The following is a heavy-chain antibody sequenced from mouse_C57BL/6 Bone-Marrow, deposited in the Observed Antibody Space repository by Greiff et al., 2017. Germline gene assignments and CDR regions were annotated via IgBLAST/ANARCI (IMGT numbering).Heavy chain of an antibody. Sequence: QVQLQQSGAELVRPGTSVKMSCKASGYPFTNYWIGWATQRPGHGLEWIGDIYPGGGCTNYNEKFKGKATLTADKSSRTAYMQFSSLTSEDSAIDDCARLGSYWYFDVWGTGTTVTVSS. D-gene: IGHD1-1*01. CDR2: IYPGGGCT. CDR3: ARLGSYWYFDV. V-gene: IGHV1-63*01. CDR1: GYPFTNYW. J-gene: IGHJ1*03.